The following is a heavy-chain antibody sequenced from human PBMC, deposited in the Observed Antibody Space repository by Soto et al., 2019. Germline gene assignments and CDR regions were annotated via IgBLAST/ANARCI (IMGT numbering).Heavy chain of an antibody. CDR1: GFTFSSYA. V-gene: IGHV3-30-3*01. J-gene: IGHJ3*02. Sequence: QVQLVESGGGVVQPGRSLRLSCAASGFTFSSYAMHWVRQAPGKGLEWVAVISYDGSNKYYADSVKGRFTISRDNSKNTLYLQMNSLRAEDTAVYYCARENYYDSSGYYYAFDIWGQGTMVTVSS. D-gene: IGHD3-22*01. CDR3: ARENYYDSSGYYYAFDI. CDR2: ISYDGSNK.